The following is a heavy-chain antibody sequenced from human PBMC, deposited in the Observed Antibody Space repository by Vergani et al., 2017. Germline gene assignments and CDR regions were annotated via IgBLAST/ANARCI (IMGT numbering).Heavy chain of an antibody. J-gene: IGHJ4*02. D-gene: IGHD2-21*01. Sequence: EVQLVESGGGLVQPGGSLGLSCAASGFNFSTYTMNWVRQAPGKGLEWISSVTSDGRRQTYADSVKGRFTISRDSGKNSLHLQMNSLRPEDTAVYYCTTDLARPSPPDGRDYFDHWGQGTLVTVSS. CDR3: TTDLARPSPPDGRDYFDH. CDR2: VTSDGRRQ. CDR1: GFNFSTYT. V-gene: IGHV3-48*01.